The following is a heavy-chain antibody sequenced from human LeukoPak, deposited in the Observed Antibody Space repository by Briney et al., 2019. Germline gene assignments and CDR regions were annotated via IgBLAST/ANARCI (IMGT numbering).Heavy chain of an antibody. Sequence: PGGPLRLSCEASGFTFSDAWLTWVRQAPGKGLEWVGRVKSKSDGGTTDYAAPVKGRFTISRDDSKNTSYLQMNSLKTEDTAVYYCTKLSGSFSVYWGQGTLVTVSS. CDR1: GFTFSDAW. D-gene: IGHD1-26*01. J-gene: IGHJ4*02. CDR3: TKLSGSFSVY. CDR2: VKSKSDGGTT. V-gene: IGHV3-15*01.